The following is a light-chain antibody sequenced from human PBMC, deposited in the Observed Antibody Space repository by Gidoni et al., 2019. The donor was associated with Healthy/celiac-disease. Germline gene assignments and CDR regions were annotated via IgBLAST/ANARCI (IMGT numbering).Light chain of an antibody. J-gene: IGKJ3*01. CDR1: QGISSY. V-gene: IGKV1-9*01. CDR3: QQLSSSPLT. CDR2: AAS. Sequence: TITCRASQGISSYLAGYQQKPGKAPKLLIYAASTLQGGVPSRFSGSGSGTEFTLTISSLQPEDFATYACQQLSSSPLTFGPGTKVDIK.